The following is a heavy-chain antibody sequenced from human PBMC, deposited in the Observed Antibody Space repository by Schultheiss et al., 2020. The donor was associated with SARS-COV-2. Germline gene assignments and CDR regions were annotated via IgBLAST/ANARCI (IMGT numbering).Heavy chain of an antibody. CDR2: INHSGST. CDR1: GGSVSSGSYY. J-gene: IGHJ3*02. CDR3: ARSVQLYAFDI. V-gene: IGHV4-61*01. Sequence: SETLSLTCTVSGGSVSSGSYYWSWIRQPPGKGLEWIGEINHSGSTNYNPSLKSRVTISVDTSKNQFSLKLSSVTAADTAVYYCARSVQLYAFDIWGQGTMVTVSS. D-gene: IGHD6-13*01.